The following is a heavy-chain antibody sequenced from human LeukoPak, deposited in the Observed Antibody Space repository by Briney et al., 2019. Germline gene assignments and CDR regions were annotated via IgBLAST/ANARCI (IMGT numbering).Heavy chain of an antibody. D-gene: IGHD3-22*01. CDR3: AKGRRYYGSSGYYDKYYFDS. Sequence: GGSLRLSCAASGYTFDDYAMHWVRQVPGKGLEWVSLISGDGTTTYYADSVKGRFAISRDHSRNFLYLRMNSLRTEDTALYYCAKGRRYYGSSGYYDKYYFDSWGQGTLVTVSS. J-gene: IGHJ4*02. CDR1: GYTFDDYA. V-gene: IGHV3-43*02. CDR2: ISGDGTTT.